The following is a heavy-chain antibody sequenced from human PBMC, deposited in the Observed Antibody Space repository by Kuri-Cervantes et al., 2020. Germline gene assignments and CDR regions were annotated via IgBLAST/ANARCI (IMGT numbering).Heavy chain of an antibody. D-gene: IGHD3-10*01. CDR1: GFTFSNAW. Sequence: GGSLRLSCAASGFTFSNAWMSWVRQAPGKGLEWVSSISSSSSYIYYADSVKGRFTISRDNAKNSLYLQMNSLRAEDTAVYYCARDAVLLWFGELSGYYYGMDVWGQGTTVTVSS. CDR2: ISSSSSYI. CDR3: ARDAVLLWFGELSGYYYGMDV. V-gene: IGHV3-21*01. J-gene: IGHJ6*02.